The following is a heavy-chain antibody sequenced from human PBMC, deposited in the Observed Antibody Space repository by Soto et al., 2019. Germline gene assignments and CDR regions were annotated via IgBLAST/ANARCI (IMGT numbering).Heavy chain of an antibody. CDR2: ISYDGSNK. D-gene: IGHD3-3*01. V-gene: IGHV3-30*18. CDR3: AKEVKGLRFLEWSHYYYYGMDV. Sequence: PGGSLRLSCADSGFTCSSYGMHWVRQAPGKGLEWVAVISYDGSNKYYADSVKGRFTISRDNSKNTLYLQMNSLRAEDTAVYYCAKEVKGLRFLEWSHYYYYGMDVWGQGTTVTVSS. J-gene: IGHJ6*02. CDR1: GFTCSSYG.